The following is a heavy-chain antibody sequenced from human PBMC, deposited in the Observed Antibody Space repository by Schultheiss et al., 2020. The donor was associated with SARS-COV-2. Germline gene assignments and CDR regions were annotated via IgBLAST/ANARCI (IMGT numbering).Heavy chain of an antibody. CDR3: ARSTGVLPDF. CDR2: ANSDASIR. J-gene: IGHJ4*02. CDR1: GFIFRTYW. Sequence: GGSLRLSCAASGFIFRTYWMHWVRQAPGKGLVWVSRANSDASIRSYADSVKGRFTISRDNAKNTLYLQMNNLRAEDTAVYYCARSTGVLPDFWGQGTLVTVSS. D-gene: IGHD2-8*01. V-gene: IGHV3-74*01.